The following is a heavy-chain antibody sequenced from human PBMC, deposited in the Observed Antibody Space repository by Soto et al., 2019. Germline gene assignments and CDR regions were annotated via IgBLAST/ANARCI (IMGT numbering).Heavy chain of an antibody. J-gene: IGHJ6*02. D-gene: IGHD6-6*01. CDR2: TYYRSKWYN. Sequence: SQTLSLTCAISGDSVSSNSAAWNWIRQSPSRGLEWLGRTYYRSKWYNDYAVSVKSRITINPDTSKNQFSLQLNSVTPEDTAVYYCARAPEVAARPFYYYYGMDVWGQGTTVTVSS. V-gene: IGHV6-1*01. CDR3: ARAPEVAARPFYYYYGMDV. CDR1: GDSVSSNSAA.